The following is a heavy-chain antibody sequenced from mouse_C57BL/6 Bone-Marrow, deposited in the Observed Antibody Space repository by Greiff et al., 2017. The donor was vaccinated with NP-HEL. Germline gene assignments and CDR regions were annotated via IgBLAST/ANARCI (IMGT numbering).Heavy chain of an antibody. D-gene: IGHD2-5*01. CDR3: ARLGSNYYWYFDV. Sequence: QVHVKQPGAELVKPGASVKMSCKASGYTFTSSWITWVKQRPGQGLEWIGDIYPGSGSTNYNEKFKSKATLTVDTSSSTAYMQLSSLTSEDSAVYYCARLGSNYYWYFDVWGTGTTVTVSS. CDR2: IYPGSGST. CDR1: GYTFTSSW. J-gene: IGHJ1*03. V-gene: IGHV1-55*01.